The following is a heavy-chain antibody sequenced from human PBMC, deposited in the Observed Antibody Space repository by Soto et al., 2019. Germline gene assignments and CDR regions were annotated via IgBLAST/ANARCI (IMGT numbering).Heavy chain of an antibody. CDR3: ARGRYCLTGRCFPNWFDS. Sequence: SETLSLTCSVSGDSISTVDYFWAWIRQPPGQALEYIGYIYKSTTTYYNPSFESRVAISLDTSKSQFSLTVTSVNAADTAVYFCARGRYCLTGRCFPNWFDSWGQGTLVTVTS. D-gene: IGHD2-15*01. V-gene: IGHV4-30-4*01. J-gene: IGHJ5*01. CDR1: GDSISTVDYF. CDR2: IYKSTTT.